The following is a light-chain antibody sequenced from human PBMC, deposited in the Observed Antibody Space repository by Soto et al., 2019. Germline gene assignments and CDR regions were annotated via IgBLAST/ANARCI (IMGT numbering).Light chain of an antibody. Sequence: DIQMTQSPSSLSASVGDTVTNTCRASQGINDFLAWFQQKPGKAPKPLISAASSLQSGVPSKFSGSGSDRDFTLTISSLQPEDSATYYCQQYHSYPVTFGGGTKVEIK. CDR3: QQYHSYPVT. CDR1: QGINDF. CDR2: AAS. V-gene: IGKV1-16*02. J-gene: IGKJ4*01.